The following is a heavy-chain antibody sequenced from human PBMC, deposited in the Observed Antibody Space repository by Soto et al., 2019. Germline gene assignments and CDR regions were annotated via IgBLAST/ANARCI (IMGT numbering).Heavy chain of an antibody. D-gene: IGHD3-3*01. CDR2: IIPIFGTA. V-gene: IGHV1-69*12. CDR1: GGTFSSYA. CDR3: ASSMAKYYFYGMDV. J-gene: IGHJ6*01. Sequence: QVQLVQSGAEVKKPGSSVKVSCKASGGTFSSYAISWVRQAPGPGREWMGGIIPIFGTANYAQKFQRRVTMTADDSTSTAYMALSRMRPEDPAVYYCASSMAKYYFYGMDVWGQGTTVTFAS.